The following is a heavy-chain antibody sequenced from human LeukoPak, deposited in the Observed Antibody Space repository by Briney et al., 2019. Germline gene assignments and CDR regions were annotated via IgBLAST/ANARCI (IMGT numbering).Heavy chain of an antibody. CDR2: ISGSGGST. D-gene: IGHD3-22*01. J-gene: IGHJ4*02. Sequence: GGSLRLSCAASGFTFSSYAMSWVRQAPGKGLEWVSAISGSGGSTYYAGSVKGRFTISRDNSKNTLYLQMNSLRAEDTAVYYCAKPMYYYDSSGYFDYWGQGTLVTVSS. V-gene: IGHV3-23*01. CDR1: GFTFSSYA. CDR3: AKPMYYYDSSGYFDY.